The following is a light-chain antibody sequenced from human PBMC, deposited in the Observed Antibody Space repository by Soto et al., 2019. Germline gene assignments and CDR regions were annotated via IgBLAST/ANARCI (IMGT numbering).Light chain of an antibody. CDR3: QHFDESLT. J-gene: IGKJ4*02. CDR1: QSVDSST. V-gene: IGKV3-20*01. Sequence: EVVLTQSPGTLSLSPGERATLSCRASQSVDSSTLAWYQQKPGQAPRLLISCASKRATRTPDRFSGSGSGTDSTLTIGRLEPEDFAVYYCQHFDESLTFGGGTKVQIK. CDR2: CAS.